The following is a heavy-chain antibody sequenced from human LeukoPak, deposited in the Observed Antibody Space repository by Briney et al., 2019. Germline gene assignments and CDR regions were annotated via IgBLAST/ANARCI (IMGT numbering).Heavy chain of an antibody. CDR2: IIPIFGTA. D-gene: IGHD3-22*01. CDR3: ARAPADYYDSSGYYLPFDY. CDR1: GGTFTSYA. V-gene: IGHV1-69*13. Sequence: SVKVSCKASGGTFTSYAISWVRQAPGQGLEWMGGIIPIFGTANYAQKFQGRVTITADESTSTAYMELSSLRSEDTAVYYCARAPADYYDSSGYYLPFDYWGQGTLVTVSS. J-gene: IGHJ4*02.